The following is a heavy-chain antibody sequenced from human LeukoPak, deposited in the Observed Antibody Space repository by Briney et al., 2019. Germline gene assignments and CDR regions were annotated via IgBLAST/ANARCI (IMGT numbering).Heavy chain of an antibody. V-gene: IGHV3-21*01. Sequence: GGSLRLSCAASGFTFSSYSMNWVRQAPGKGLEWVSSISSSSSYIYYADSVRGRFTISRDNAKNSLYLQMNSLRAEDTAVYYCAKDGGFWSGYGPPYFDYWGQGTLVTVSS. CDR2: ISSSSSYI. D-gene: IGHD3-3*01. CDR3: AKDGGFWSGYGPPYFDY. CDR1: GFTFSSYS. J-gene: IGHJ4*02.